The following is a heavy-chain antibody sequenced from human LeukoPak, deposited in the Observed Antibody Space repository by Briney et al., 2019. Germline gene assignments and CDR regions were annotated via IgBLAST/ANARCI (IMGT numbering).Heavy chain of an antibody. CDR1: GFPFSSYS. Sequence: GGSLRLXCAASGFPFSSYSMNWVRRAPGRELEWVSSISTRIDYMYYADSVKGRFTISRDNAKNSLYLQMNSLRAEDTAVYYCARAIFSRGWYLVDYWGQGTLVTVSS. CDR2: ISTRIDYM. J-gene: IGHJ4*02. D-gene: IGHD6-19*01. CDR3: ARAIFSRGWYLVDY. V-gene: IGHV3-21*01.